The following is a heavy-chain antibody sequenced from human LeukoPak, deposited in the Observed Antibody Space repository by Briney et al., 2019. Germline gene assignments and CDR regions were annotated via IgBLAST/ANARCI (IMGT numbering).Heavy chain of an antibody. CDR1: GFTFDDYA. D-gene: IGHD1-26*01. J-gene: IGHJ4*02. CDR2: ISWNSGSI. CDR3: AKGARVGAYTSYYFDY. Sequence: SLRLSCAASGFTFDDYAMHWVRQAPGKGLEWVSGISWNSGSIGYADSVKGRFTISRDNAKNSLYLQMNSLRAEDTALYYCAKGARVGAYTSYYFDYWGQGTLVTVSS. V-gene: IGHV3-9*01.